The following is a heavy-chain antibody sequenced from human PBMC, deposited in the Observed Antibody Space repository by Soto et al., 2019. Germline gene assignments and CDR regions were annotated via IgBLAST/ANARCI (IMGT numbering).Heavy chain of an antibody. D-gene: IGHD3-3*01. V-gene: IGHV1-69*01. CDR3: ASRPPGGDFWSRYPMGHY. J-gene: IGHJ4*02. Sequence: QVQLVQSGAEVKKPGSSVKVSCKASGGTFSSYAISWVRQAPGQGLEWMGGIIPIFGTANYAQKFQGRVTITADESTSTAYMELSSLRSEDTAVYYCASRPPGGDFWSRYPMGHYWGQGTLVTVSS. CDR2: IIPIFGTA. CDR1: GGTFSSYA.